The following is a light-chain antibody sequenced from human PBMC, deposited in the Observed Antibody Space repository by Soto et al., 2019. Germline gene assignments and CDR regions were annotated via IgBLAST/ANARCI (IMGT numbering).Light chain of an antibody. CDR1: QSVSSN. J-gene: IGKJ4*01. CDR2: GAS. Sequence: EIMMTQSPATLSVSPGERATLSCWASQSVSSNLAWYQQRPGQAPRLLIYGASTRAAGVPARFSGSGSGTDFTLPISGLQSADSAVYYCQQYNDWSPELTFGGGTDVEIK. CDR3: QQYNDWSPELT. V-gene: IGKV3-15*01.